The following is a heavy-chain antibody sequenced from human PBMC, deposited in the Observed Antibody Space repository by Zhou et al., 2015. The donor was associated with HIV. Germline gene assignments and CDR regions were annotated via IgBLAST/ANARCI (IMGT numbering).Heavy chain of an antibody. CDR1: GGTFSGSD. CDR2: IIPMFDIE. J-gene: IGHJ3*02. Sequence: QVQLVQSGAEVKKPGSSVKVSCKASGGTFSGSDISWVRQAPGQGLEWMGGIIPMFDIENHAEKFRGRLTITAVKSTGAAYMELSSLRSEDAAVYYCARSSGNYDFAYDIWGQGTRVIVSS. D-gene: IGHD3-22*01. CDR3: ARSSGNYDFAYDI. V-gene: IGHV1-69*17.